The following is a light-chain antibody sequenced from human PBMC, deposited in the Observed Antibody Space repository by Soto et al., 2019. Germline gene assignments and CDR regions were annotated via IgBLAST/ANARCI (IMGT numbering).Light chain of an antibody. CDR3: QHRSNWPSWT. V-gene: IGKV3D-20*02. Sequence: EIVLTQSPGTLSLSPGERATLSCRAIQTVSSRFLAWYQQKPGQSPRLLIYGALSRATGIPDRFSGSGSGTDFTLTISSLETEDLAVYYCQHRSNWPSWTFGAGTKVDIK. CDR1: QTVSSRF. J-gene: IGKJ1*01. CDR2: GAL.